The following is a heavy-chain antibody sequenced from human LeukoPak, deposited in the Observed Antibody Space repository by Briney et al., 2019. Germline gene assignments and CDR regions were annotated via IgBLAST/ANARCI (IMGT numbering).Heavy chain of an antibody. CDR1: GFTFSTYW. CDR3: ARDTVTDSIADY. D-gene: IGHD4-17*01. Sequence: GGSLRLSCAASGFTFSTYWMSWVRQAPGKGLEWVANIKQDGSEKYYVDSVKGRFTISRDNAKNSLYLQMNSLRAEGTAVYYCARDTVTDSIADYWGQGTLVTVSS. J-gene: IGHJ4*02. V-gene: IGHV3-7*05. CDR2: IKQDGSEK.